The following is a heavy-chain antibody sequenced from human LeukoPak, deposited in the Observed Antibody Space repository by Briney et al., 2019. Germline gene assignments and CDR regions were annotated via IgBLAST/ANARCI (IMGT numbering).Heavy chain of an antibody. D-gene: IGHD2-2*01. V-gene: IGHV1-2*02. CDR1: GYTFTAYY. CDR3: ARDASGVVVPAATLTSGTWFDP. J-gene: IGHJ5*02. Sequence: ASVKVSCKASGYTFTAYYLHWVRQAPGQGLGWMGWINPNNGATKYAQNFQGRVTMTRDSSISTTFMELRTLRSDDTAVYYCARDASGVVVPAATLTSGTWFDPWGQGTLVTVSS. CDR2: INPNNGAT.